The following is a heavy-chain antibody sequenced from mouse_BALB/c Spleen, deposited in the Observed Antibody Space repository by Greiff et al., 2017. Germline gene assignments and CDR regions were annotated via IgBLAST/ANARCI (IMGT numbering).Heavy chain of an antibody. J-gene: IGHJ4*01. D-gene: IGHD1-1*01. Sequence: EVKLMESGGGLVQPGGSRKLSCAASGFTFSSFGMHWVRQAPEKGLEWVAYISSGSSTIYYADTVKGRFTISRDNPKNTLFLQMTSLRSEDTAMYYCARYGYGSSLSYYAMDYWGQGTSVTVSS. V-gene: IGHV5-17*02. CDR1: GFTFSSFG. CDR2: ISSGSSTI. CDR3: ARYGYGSSLSYYAMDY.